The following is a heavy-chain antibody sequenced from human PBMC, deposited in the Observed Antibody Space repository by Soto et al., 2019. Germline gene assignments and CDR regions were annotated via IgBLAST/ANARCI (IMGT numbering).Heavy chain of an antibody. CDR3: AGSRGVVPQGSDY. Sequence: GGSQRLSCAASGFTFSSYAMSWVRQAPGKGLEWVSAISGSGGSTYYADSVKGRFTISRDNSKNTLYLQMNSLRAEDTAVYYCAGSRGVVPQGSDYWGQGTMGSVSA. CDR2: ISGSGGST. J-gene: IGHJ4*02. D-gene: IGHD3-16*01. V-gene: IGHV3-23*01. CDR1: GFTFSSYA.